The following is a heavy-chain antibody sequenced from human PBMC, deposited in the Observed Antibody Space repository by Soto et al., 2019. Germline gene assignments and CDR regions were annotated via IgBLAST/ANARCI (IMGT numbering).Heavy chain of an antibody. V-gene: IGHV4-34*01. D-gene: IGHD3-9*01. Sequence: SETLSLTCAVYDESFSEYYWTWIRQPPGKGQEWIGEIKRRGSTTYNPALKSRVAISVDTSKKQFSLNLISVTAADTAVYYYGRGQLPARFEVWGQGIVVTGSS. CDR2: IKRRGST. CDR1: DESFSEYY. CDR3: GRGQLPARFEV. J-gene: IGHJ4*02.